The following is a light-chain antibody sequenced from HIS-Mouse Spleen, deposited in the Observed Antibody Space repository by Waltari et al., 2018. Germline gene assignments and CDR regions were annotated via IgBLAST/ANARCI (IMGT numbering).Light chain of an antibody. CDR1: SSDVGRYNL. Sequence: QSALTQPASVSGSPGQSITISCTGTSSDVGRYNLFSWYQQHPGKAPKLMIYEGSKRPSGVSNRFSGSKSGNTASLTISGLQAEDEADYYCCSYAGSSTLVFGGGTKLTVL. CDR3: CSYAGSSTLV. CDR2: EGS. V-gene: IGLV2-23*01. J-gene: IGLJ2*01.